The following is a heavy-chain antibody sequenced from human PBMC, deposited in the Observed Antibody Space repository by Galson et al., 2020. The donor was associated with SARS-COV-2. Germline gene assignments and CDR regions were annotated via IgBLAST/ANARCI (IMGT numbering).Heavy chain of an antibody. V-gene: IGHV3-23*01. CDR3: AREGSGYPFVDY. J-gene: IGHJ4*02. CDR2: ISGSGGST. CDR1: GFTFSSYA. Sequence: GESLKISCAASGFTFSSYAMSWVRQAPGKGLEWVSAISGSGGSTYYADSVKGRFTISRDNSKNTLYLQMNSLRAEDTAVYYCAREGSGYPFVDYWGQGTLVTVSS. D-gene: IGHD3-22*01.